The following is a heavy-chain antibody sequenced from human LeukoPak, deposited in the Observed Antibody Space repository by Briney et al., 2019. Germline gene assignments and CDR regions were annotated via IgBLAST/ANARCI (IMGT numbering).Heavy chain of an antibody. CDR3: AKVGLTVTTILDYFGY. V-gene: IGHV3-30*18. Sequence: GGSLRLSCAASGFTFSNYGMHWVRQAPGKSLEWVAVISYDGSNKYYADSVKGRFTISRDNSKNTLYLQMNSLRAEDTAVYYCAKVGLTVTTILDYFGYWGQGTLVTVSS. CDR2: ISYDGSNK. D-gene: IGHD4-11*01. CDR1: GFTFSNYG. J-gene: IGHJ4*02.